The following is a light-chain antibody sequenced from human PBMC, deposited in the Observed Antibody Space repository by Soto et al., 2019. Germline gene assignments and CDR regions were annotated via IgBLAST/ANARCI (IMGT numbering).Light chain of an antibody. V-gene: IGKV1-33*01. J-gene: IGKJ5*01. CDR2: DAS. CDR1: QNINNY. CDR3: QQYENLPT. Sequence: DIQMTQSPSSLSASVGDRVTITCQASQNINNYLNWYHQKPGRAPKLLIYDASNLEAGVPSRFRGSGSGTDFTFTNSRLQPEDMATYYCQQYENLPTVGQGTRIEIK.